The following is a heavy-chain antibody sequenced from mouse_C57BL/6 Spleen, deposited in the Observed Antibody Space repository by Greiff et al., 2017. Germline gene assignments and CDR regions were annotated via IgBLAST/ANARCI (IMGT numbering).Heavy chain of an antibody. J-gene: IGHJ1*03. CDR1: GYTFTSYW. CDR2: INPSSGYT. V-gene: IGHV1-7*01. CDR3: ARSAYYCGSNPYFDV. Sequence: VQLQQSGAELAKPGASVKLSCKASGYTFTSYWMHWVKQRPGQGLEWIGYINPSSGYTKYNQKFKDKATMTADKSSSTAYMQLNSLTYKDSAVYYCARSAYYCGSNPYFDVWGTGTTVTVSS. D-gene: IGHD1-1*01.